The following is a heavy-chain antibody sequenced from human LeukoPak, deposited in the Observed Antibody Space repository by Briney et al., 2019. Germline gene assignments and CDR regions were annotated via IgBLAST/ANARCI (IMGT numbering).Heavy chain of an antibody. CDR2: IYYSGST. CDR1: GGSISSYY. V-gene: IGHV4-59*08. J-gene: IGHJ6*03. D-gene: IGHD3-9*01. CDR3: ARFRLRYFDWLPFDYYMDV. Sequence: SETLSLTCTVSGGSISSYYWSWIRQPPGKGLEWIGYIYYSGSTNYNPSLKSRVTIPVDTSKNQFSLKLSSVTAADTAVYYCARFRLRYFDWLPFDYYMDVWGKGTTVTVSS.